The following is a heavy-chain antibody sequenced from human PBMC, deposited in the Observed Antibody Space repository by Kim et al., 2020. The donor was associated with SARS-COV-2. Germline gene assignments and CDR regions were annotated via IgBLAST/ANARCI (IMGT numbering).Heavy chain of an antibody. Sequence: DYAAPGKGRFNISRDDLKNTLYLQMNRLKTGDTAVYYCTPEWGAVADTDYWGQGTLVTVSS. V-gene: IGHV3-15*01. J-gene: IGHJ4*02. CDR3: TPEWGAVADTDY. D-gene: IGHD6-19*01.